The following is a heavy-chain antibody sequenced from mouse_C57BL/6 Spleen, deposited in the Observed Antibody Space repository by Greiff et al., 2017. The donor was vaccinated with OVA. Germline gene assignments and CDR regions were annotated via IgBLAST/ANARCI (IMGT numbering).Heavy chain of an antibody. CDR2: ISDGGSYT. D-gene: IGHD1-1*01. J-gene: IGHJ1*03. V-gene: IGHV5-4*01. CDR1: GFTFSSYA. Sequence: EVKLMESGGGLVKPGGSLKLSCAASGFTFSSYAMSWVRQTPEKRLEWVATISDGGSYTYYPDNVKGRFTISRDNAKNNLYLQMSHLKSEDTAMYYCARDRITTVLWYFDVWGTGTTVTVSS. CDR3: ARDRITTVLWYFDV.